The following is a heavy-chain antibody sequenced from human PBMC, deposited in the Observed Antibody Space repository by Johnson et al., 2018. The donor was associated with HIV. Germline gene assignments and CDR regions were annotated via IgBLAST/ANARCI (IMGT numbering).Heavy chain of an antibody. CDR1: GFSFSSYA. V-gene: IGHV3-30*14. CDR3: ARLDTSLRDAFDI. CDR2: ISYDGSNK. J-gene: IGHJ3*02. Sequence: QVQVVESGGGVVQPGRSLRLSCVVSGFSFSSYAMHWVRQAPGTGLEWVAVISYDGSNKYYADSVKGRFTISRDNSKNTLYLQMNSLRAEDTAVYYCARLDTSLRDAFDIWGQGTMVTVSS.